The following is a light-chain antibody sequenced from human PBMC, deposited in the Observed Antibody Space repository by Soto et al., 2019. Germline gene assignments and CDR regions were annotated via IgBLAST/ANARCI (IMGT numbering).Light chain of an antibody. J-gene: IGKJ1*01. Sequence: DIQMTQSPSTLSASVGDSVTITCRASQSIDSWLAWYQQKPGKAPKLLIYTASILESGVPSRFSGSGSGTEFTLTRSGLQPDDFATYYCQQYHTWWKSGQGTKVDIK. CDR1: QSIDSW. CDR2: TAS. CDR3: QQYHTWWK. V-gene: IGKV1-5*03.